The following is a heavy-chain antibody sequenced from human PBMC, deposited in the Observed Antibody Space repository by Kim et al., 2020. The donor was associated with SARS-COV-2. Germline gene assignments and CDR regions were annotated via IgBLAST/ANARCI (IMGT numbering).Heavy chain of an antibody. CDR3: ARGQDSGSYRGRFDP. V-gene: IGHV1-69*13. D-gene: IGHD1-26*01. Sequence: SGKVSCKASGGTFSSYAISWVRQAPGQGLEWMGGIIPIFGTANYAQKFQGRVTITADESTSTAYMELSSLRSEDTAVYYCARGQDSGSYRGRFDPWGQGTLVTVSS. CDR2: IIPIFGTA. CDR1: GGTFSSYA. J-gene: IGHJ5*02.